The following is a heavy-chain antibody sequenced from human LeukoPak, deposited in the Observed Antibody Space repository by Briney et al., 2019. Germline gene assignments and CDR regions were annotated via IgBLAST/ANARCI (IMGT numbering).Heavy chain of an antibody. V-gene: IGHV3-30*02. Sequence: PGGSLRLSCAASGFTFSNYAMHWVRQAPGKGLEWVAFIRYDGTIKHYVYSAKGRFTISRDNSKNTLYLQMNSLRTEGTAVYYCAKDLGLGGYFDYWGQGILVTVSS. CDR3: AKDLGLGGYFDY. D-gene: IGHD3/OR15-3a*01. CDR2: IRYDGTIK. CDR1: GFTFSNYA. J-gene: IGHJ4*02.